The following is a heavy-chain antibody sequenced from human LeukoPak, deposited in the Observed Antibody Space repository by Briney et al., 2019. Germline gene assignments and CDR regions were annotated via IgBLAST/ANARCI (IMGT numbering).Heavy chain of an antibody. Sequence: ASVKVSCKVSGYTLTELSMHWVRQAPGKGLEWMGGFDPEDGETIYAQKFQGRVTMTEDTSTDTAYMELSSLRSEDTAVYYCATDCVGYCSSTSFDYWGQGTLVTVSS. V-gene: IGHV1-24*01. D-gene: IGHD2-2*01. CDR3: ATDCVGYCSSTSFDY. CDR2: FDPEDGET. J-gene: IGHJ4*02. CDR1: GYTLTELS.